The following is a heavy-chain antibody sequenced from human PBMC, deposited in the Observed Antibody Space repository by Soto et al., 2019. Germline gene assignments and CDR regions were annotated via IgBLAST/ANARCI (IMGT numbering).Heavy chain of an antibody. V-gene: IGHV4-4*02. CDR1: GGSISSSNW. Sequence: QVQLQESGPGLVKPSGTLSLTCAVSGGSISSSNWWNWVRQPPGKGLEWIGEIYHSGSTNYNPSLKSRVTMSVDKSKNQFSLKLSSVTAADTAVYYCARVSGSYYYGMDVWGQGTTVTFSS. J-gene: IGHJ6*02. CDR3: ARVSGSYYYGMDV. D-gene: IGHD1-26*01. CDR2: IYHSGST.